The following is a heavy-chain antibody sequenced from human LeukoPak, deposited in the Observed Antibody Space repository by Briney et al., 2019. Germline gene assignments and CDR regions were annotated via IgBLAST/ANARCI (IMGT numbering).Heavy chain of an antibody. CDR1: GGSISNYF. CDR2: IYSSVST. D-gene: IGHD7-27*01. V-gene: IGHV4-59*08. CDR3: ARRPTGDPTFDY. Sequence: SETLSLTCSVSGGSISNYFWTWIRQPPGKALEWIGYIYSSVSTYYNPSLKSRVTISVDTSKTRFSLKLSTVTAADTAVYYCARRPTGDPTFDYWGQGTLVTVSP. J-gene: IGHJ4*02.